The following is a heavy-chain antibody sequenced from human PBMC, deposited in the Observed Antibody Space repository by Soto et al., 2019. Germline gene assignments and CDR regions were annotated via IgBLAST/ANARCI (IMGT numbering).Heavy chain of an antibody. CDR2: ISGSGGST. J-gene: IGHJ4*02. Sequence: LRLSCAASGFTFSSYAMSWVRQAPGKGLEWVSAISGSGGSTYYADSVKGRFTISRDNSKNALYMQMNSLRAEDTAVYYCAKDFVGTLADCFDYWGQGTLVTVSS. CDR1: GFTFSSYA. D-gene: IGHD6-19*01. V-gene: IGHV3-23*01. CDR3: AKDFVGTLADCFDY.